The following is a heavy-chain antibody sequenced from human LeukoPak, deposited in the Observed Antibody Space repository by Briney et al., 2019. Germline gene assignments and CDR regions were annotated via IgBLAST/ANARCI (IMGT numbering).Heavy chain of an antibody. CDR2: IRYDGSNK. D-gene: IGHD4-11*01. J-gene: IGHJ4*02. V-gene: IGHV3-30*02. Sequence: GGSLRLSCAASGFTFNSYGMHWVRQAPGKGLEWVAFIRYDGSNKYYADSVKGRFTISRDNSKNTLYLQMNSLRAEDTAVYYCAREDHSNYNYWGQGTLVTVSS. CDR1: GFTFNSYG. CDR3: AREDHSNYNY.